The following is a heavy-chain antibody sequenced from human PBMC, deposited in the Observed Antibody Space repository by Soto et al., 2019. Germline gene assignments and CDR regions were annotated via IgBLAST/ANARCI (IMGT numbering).Heavy chain of an antibody. CDR1: GGTFSSYA. J-gene: IGHJ6*02. CDR3: ARDDGVVVVPAAFVNYGMDV. V-gene: IGHV1-69*06. D-gene: IGHD2-2*01. CDR2: IIPIFGTA. Sequence: GASVKVSCKASGGTFSSYAISWVRQAPGQGLEWMGGIIPIFGTANYAQKFQGRVTITADKSTSTAYMELSSLRSEDTAVYYCARDDGVVVVPAAFVNYGMDVWGQGTTVTVSS.